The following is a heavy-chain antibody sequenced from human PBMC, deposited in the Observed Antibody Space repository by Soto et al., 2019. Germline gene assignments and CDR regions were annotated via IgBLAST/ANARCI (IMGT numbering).Heavy chain of an antibody. J-gene: IGHJ4*02. CDR1: GFTLSSFS. D-gene: IGHD1-26*01. CDR2: ISGSGGST. CDR3: AKAFYSGSYYAY. Sequence: LRLSCVASGFTLSSFSMTWVRQAPGKGLEWVSGISGSGGSTYYADSVKGRFTISRDNSKNTLYLQMNSLRAEDTAVYYCAKAFYSGSYYAYWGQGTLVTVSS. V-gene: IGHV3-23*01.